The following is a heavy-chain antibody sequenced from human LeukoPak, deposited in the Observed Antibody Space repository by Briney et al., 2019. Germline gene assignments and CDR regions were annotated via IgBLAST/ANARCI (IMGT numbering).Heavy chain of an antibody. CDR1: RFTMSNYW. CDR2: IKQDGSET. V-gene: IGHV3-7*01. Sequence: GGSLRLYCAASRFTMSNYWMSWVRQAPGKGLKWVANIKQDGSETYYVDSVKGRFTISRDNAKNSLSLQMNSLRAEDTAVYYCARQRGSGCLDYWGQGTLVTVSS. J-gene: IGHJ4*02. CDR3: ARQRGSGCLDY. D-gene: IGHD6-19*01.